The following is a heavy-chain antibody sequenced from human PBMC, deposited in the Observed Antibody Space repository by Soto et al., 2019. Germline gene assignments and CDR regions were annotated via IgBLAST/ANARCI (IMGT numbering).Heavy chain of an antibody. CDR2: ISSSSSTI. V-gene: IGHV3-48*02. CDR3: AREGLYSSGWEAYDAFDS. Sequence: EVQLVESGGGLVQPGGSLRLSCAASGFTFSSYSMNWVRQAPGKGLEWVSYISSSSSTIYYADSVKGRFTISRDNAKNPLYLQMNSLRDEHTDVCYCAREGLYSSGWEAYDAFDSWGQGTMVTVSS. D-gene: IGHD6-25*01. J-gene: IGHJ3*02. CDR1: GFTFSSYS.